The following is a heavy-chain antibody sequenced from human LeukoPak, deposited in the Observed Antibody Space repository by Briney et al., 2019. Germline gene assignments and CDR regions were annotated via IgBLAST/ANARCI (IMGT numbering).Heavy chain of an antibody. CDR2: SRNKANTYTT. D-gene: IGHD2-2*01. CDR3: ARDYQGHFEY. V-gene: IGHV3-72*01. J-gene: IGHJ4*02. Sequence: GGSLRLSRAASGFTFSDHYMDWVRQAPGKGLEWVGRSRNKANTYTTEYAASVKGRFTISRDDSKNSLYLQMNSLKTEDTAVYYCARDYQGHFEYWGQGTLVTVSS. CDR1: GFTFSDHY.